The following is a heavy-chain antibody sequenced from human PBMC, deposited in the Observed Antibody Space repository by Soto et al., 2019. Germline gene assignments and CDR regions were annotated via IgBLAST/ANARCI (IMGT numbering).Heavy chain of an antibody. D-gene: IGHD4-17*01. V-gene: IGHV1-24*01. Sequence: PSVKVSCKVSGYTLTELSMHWVRQAPGKGLEWMGGFDPEDGETIYAQKFQGRVTMTEDTSTDTAFMELSSLRSEDTAVYYCASYRTTVTTSECDYWGQGTLVTVSS. CDR3: ASYRTTVTTSECDY. CDR2: FDPEDGET. J-gene: IGHJ4*02. CDR1: GYTLTELS.